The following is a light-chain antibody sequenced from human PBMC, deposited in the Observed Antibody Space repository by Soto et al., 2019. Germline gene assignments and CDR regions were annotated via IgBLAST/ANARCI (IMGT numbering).Light chain of an antibody. Sequence: EIVLTQSPATLSLSPGERATLSCRASQSVSRYLAWYQQKPGQAPRLLISDASNRATGIPARFSGSGSGTDFTLTISSLEPEDFAVYYCQQRSNWPPGSFGPGTKVYIK. V-gene: IGKV3-11*01. CDR3: QQRSNWPPGS. CDR2: DAS. J-gene: IGKJ3*01. CDR1: QSVSRY.